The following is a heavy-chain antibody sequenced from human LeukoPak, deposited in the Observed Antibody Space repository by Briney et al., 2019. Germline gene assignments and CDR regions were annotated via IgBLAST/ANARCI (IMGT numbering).Heavy chain of an antibody. CDR2: ISAYNGNT. V-gene: IGHV1-18*01. Sequence: GASVEVSCKASGYTFTSYDINWVRQATGQGLEWMGWISAYNGNTNYAQKLQGRVTMTTDTSTSTAYMELRSLRSDDTAVYYCARSNRQWLVDFDYWGQGTLVTVSS. J-gene: IGHJ4*02. CDR1: GYTFTSYD. CDR3: ARSNRQWLVDFDY. D-gene: IGHD6-19*01.